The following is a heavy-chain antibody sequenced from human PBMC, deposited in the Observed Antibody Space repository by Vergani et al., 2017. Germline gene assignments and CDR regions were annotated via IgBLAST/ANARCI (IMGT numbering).Heavy chain of an antibody. J-gene: IGHJ4*02. CDR2: IIPILGTA. CDR3: ARGGRPRGSGYDGIDY. V-gene: IGHV1-69*01. Sequence: QVQLVQSGAEVKKPGSSVKVPCKASGGTFSSYAISWVRQAPGQGLEWMGGIIPILGTANYAQKFKGRVTITADASTCTAYMELSSLSSEDTAVYYCARGGRPRGSGYDGIDYWGQGTLVTVSS. CDR1: GGTFSSYA. D-gene: IGHD3-22*01.